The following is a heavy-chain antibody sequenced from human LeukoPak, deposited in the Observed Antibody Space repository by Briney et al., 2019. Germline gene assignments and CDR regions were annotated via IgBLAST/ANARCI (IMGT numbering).Heavy chain of an antibody. CDR2: IDPGDSDT. J-gene: IGHJ4*02. V-gene: IGHV5-51*01. Sequence: GESLKISCQVSGYSFTNYWIGWVRQMPGKGLEWMGSIDPGDSDTRYSPSFQGQVTISADKSISTAYLQWSSLKASDTAMYYCARLRSGSYWALVYWGQGTLVTVSS. D-gene: IGHD1-26*01. CDR1: GYSFTNYW. CDR3: ARLRSGSYWALVY.